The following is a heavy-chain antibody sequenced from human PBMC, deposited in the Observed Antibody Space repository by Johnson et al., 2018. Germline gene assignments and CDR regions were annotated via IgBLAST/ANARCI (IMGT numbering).Heavy chain of an antibody. J-gene: IGHJ6*03. Sequence: AQLVESGGGLVKPGGSLRLSCVTSGFTFSHFGMNWVRQAPGKGLEWVSCISRSIGYISVADSVQARFPISRDNSKNSLYLQMNSLSAEDTAVYYCARAVPRITIFAPYMDVWGKGTTVTVSS. D-gene: IGHD3-3*01. CDR3: ARAVPRITIFAPYMDV. V-gene: IGHV3-21*01. CDR2: ISRSIGYI. CDR1: GFTFSHFG.